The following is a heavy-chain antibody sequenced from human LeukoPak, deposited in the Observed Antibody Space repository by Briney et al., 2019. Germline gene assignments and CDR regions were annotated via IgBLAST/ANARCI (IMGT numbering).Heavy chain of an antibody. V-gene: IGHV4-59*08. D-gene: IGHD5-24*01. CDR2: IYSSGST. CDR3: ARLLRYNNYFDY. J-gene: IGHJ4*02. CDR1: DGAIGSYY. Sequence: SETLSLTCTVSDGAIGSYYWSWIRQPPGKGLEWIGYIYSSGSTKYNPSLNSRVTMSVDTSKNQFSLKLSSVTAADTAVYYCARLLRYNNYFDYWGQETLVTVSS.